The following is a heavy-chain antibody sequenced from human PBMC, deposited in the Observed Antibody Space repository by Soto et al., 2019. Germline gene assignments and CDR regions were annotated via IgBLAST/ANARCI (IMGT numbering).Heavy chain of an antibody. CDR3: ARRQVGARGGVDY. CDR1: GGSISSSSYY. Sequence: QLQLQESGPGLVKPSETLSLTCTVSGGSISSSSYYWGWIRQPPGKGLEWIGSIYYSGSTYYNPSLKSRVTISVDTSKNQFSLKLSSVTAADTAVYYCARRQVGARGGVDYWGQGTLVTVSS. D-gene: IGHD1-26*01. CDR2: IYYSGST. V-gene: IGHV4-39*01. J-gene: IGHJ4*02.